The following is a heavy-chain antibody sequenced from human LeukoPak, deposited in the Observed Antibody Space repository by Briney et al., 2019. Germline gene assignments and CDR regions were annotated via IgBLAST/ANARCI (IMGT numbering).Heavy chain of an antibody. Sequence: SETLSLTCSVSGGSVSGYYWSWIRQSPGKGLEWIGNIFHIGSTSYNPSLKSRVTMSVDTSKDQFSLTLSSVIAADTAVYYCARVGDYIWVTYRPYYFESWGQGTLVTVSS. D-gene: IGHD3-16*02. CDR1: GGSVSGYY. CDR2: IFHIGST. V-gene: IGHV4-59*02. J-gene: IGHJ4*02. CDR3: ARVGDYIWVTYRPYYFES.